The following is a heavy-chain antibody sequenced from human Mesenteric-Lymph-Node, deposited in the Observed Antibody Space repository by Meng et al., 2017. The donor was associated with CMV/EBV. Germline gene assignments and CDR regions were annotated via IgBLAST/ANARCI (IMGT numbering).Heavy chain of an antibody. CDR2: INHSGST. Sequence: QVQFHQWGEGLLKPPETLSVTCAVYGGSFSGYYWNWIRQSPEKGLEWIGEINHSGSTTYNPSFTSRIIISVDTSTNQISLNMSSVTAADAAVYYCARGSSYDILTGYFDYWGQGALVTVSS. V-gene: IGHV4-34*01. D-gene: IGHD3-9*01. J-gene: IGHJ4*02. CDR1: GGSFSGYY. CDR3: ARGSSYDILTGYFDY.